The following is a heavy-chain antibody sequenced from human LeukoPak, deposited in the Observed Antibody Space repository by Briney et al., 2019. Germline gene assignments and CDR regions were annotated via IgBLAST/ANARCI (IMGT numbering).Heavy chain of an antibody. CDR3: ARGFYDNSAFYFDY. V-gene: IGHV3-21*01. CDR1: GFTFSSLR. D-gene: IGHD3-22*01. J-gene: IGHJ4*02. Sequence: GGSLRLSCAASGFTFSSLRMNWVRQAPGKGLEWVSSISSSSSYIYYADSLKGRFTISRANAKNSLFLQMNSLRAEDTAVYYCARGFYDNSAFYFDYWGLGTLVTVSS. CDR2: ISSSSSYI.